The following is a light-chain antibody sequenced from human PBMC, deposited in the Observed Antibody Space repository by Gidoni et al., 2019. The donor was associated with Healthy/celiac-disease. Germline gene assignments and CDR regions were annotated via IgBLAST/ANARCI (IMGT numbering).Light chain of an antibody. CDR3: QQYNNWPRT. CDR2: GAS. Sequence: IVMTKSPATLYVSPGARATLPCRARQSVSSNLAWYQQKPGQAPRLLIYGASTRATGIPARFSGSGSGTEFTLTISSLQSEDFAVYYCQQYNNWPRTFGQGTKVEIK. CDR1: QSVSSN. J-gene: IGKJ1*01. V-gene: IGKV3-15*01.